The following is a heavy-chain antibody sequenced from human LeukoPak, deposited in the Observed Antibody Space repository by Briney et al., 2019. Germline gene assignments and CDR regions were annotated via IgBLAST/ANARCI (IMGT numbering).Heavy chain of an antibody. CDR3: AKVFRWGSGYGMDV. CDR1: GFSFSSYE. D-gene: IGHD7-27*01. J-gene: IGHJ6*02. Sequence: GGSLRLSCAASGFSFSSYEMNWVRQAPGKGLEWVSYISSSGGTIYYADSVKGRFTISRDNAENSLSLQMNSLRAEDTGLYYCAKVFRWGSGYGMDVWGQGTTVTVSS. CDR2: ISSSGGTI. V-gene: IGHV3-48*03.